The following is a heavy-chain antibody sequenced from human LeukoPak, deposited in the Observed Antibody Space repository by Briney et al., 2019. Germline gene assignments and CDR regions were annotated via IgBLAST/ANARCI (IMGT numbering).Heavy chain of an antibody. CDR1: GFTVSSNY. CDR3: ARGLRTGHYKYYFDY. J-gene: IGHJ4*02. Sequence: GGSLRLSCAASGFTVSSNYMSWVRQAPGKGLEWVSVIYSGGSTYYADSVKGRFTISRDNSKNTLYLQMNSLRAEDTAVYYCARGLRTGHYKYYFDYWGQGTLVTVSS. CDR2: IYSGGST. D-gene: IGHD3-9*01. V-gene: IGHV3-66*01.